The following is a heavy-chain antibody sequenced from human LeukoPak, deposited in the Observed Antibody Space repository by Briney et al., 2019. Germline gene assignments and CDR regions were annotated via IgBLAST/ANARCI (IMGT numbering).Heavy chain of an antibody. CDR2: IKEDGSEK. D-gene: IGHD1-26*01. CDR3: AKGIVGATYLDAFDI. CDR1: GFTFSNYW. V-gene: IGHV3-7*03. Sequence: GGSLRLSCAASGFTFSNYWISWVRQAPGKGLEWVANIKEDGSEKYYVDSVKGRFTLSRDNAKNSLYLQMNSLRAEDTAVYYCAKGIVGATYLDAFDIWGQGTMVTVSS. J-gene: IGHJ3*02.